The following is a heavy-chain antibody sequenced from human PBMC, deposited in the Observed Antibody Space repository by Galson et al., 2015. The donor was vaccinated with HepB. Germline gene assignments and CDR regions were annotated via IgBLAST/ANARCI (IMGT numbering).Heavy chain of an antibody. CDR1: GDTFNNYN. V-gene: IGHV1-69*08. D-gene: IGHD3-16*02. J-gene: IGHJ3*02. Sequence: SVKVSCKASGDTFNNYNLNWVRQAPGQGLEWMGRIIRNIDEADYAQQFQGRVTISADTSTNTSYMELSNLRYDDTAVYFCARGYMEDALDTWRQGAMVIVSS. CDR2: IIRNIDEA. CDR3: ARGYMEDALDT.